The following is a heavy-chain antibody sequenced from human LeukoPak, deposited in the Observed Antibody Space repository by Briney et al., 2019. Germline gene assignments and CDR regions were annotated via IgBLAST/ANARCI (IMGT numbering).Heavy chain of an antibody. CDR2: ISGSGGST. D-gene: IGHD2-2*01. Sequence: PGGSLRLSCAASGFTFSSYAMSWVRQAPGKGLEWVSAISGSGGSTYYADSVKGRLTISRDNSKNTLYLQMNSLRAEDTAVYYCAKDRGYCSSTSCYSDGMDVWGKGTTVTVSS. CDR3: AKDRGYCSSTSCYSDGMDV. V-gene: IGHV3-23*01. J-gene: IGHJ6*04. CDR1: GFTFSSYA.